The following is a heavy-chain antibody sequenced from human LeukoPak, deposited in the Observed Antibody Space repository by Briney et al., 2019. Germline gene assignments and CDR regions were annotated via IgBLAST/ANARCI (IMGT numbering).Heavy chain of an antibody. V-gene: IGHV4-59*01. J-gene: IGHJ3*02. CDR2: IYYSGST. CDR3: ARDPGYYDSSGYIQDAFDI. D-gene: IGHD3-22*01. Sequence: PSETLSLTCTVSGDSISSYYWSWIRQPPGKGPEWIGYIYYSGSTNYNPSLKSRVTISVDTSKNQFSLKLSSVTAADTAVYYCARDPGYYDSSGYIQDAFDIWGQGTMVTVSS. CDR1: GDSISSYY.